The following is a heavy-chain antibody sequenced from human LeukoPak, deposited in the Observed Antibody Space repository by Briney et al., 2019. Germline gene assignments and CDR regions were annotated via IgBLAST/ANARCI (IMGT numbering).Heavy chain of an antibody. Sequence: SETLSLTCTVSGGSVSSSTYYWGWIRQPSGKGLEWIGSIYYSGSPDYNPSLKSRVAMSVDTSKNQFSLKVTSLTAADTAVYYCARSEYILGATTWDSWGQGTLVTVSS. CDR3: ARSEYILGATTWDS. CDR1: GGSVSSSTYY. J-gene: IGHJ4*02. CDR2: IYYSGSP. V-gene: IGHV4-39*07. D-gene: IGHD1-26*01.